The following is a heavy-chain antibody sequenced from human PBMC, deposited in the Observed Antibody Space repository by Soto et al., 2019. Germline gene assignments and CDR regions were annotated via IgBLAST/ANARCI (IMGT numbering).Heavy chain of an antibody. CDR2: IYYSGST. D-gene: IGHD2-15*01. Sequence: SETLSLTCTVSGGSISSYYWSWIRQPPGKGLEWIGYIYYSGSTNYNPSLKSRVTISVDTSKNQFSLKLSSVTAADTAVYYCARHPELGYCSGGSCYSIDYWGQGTLVTVSS. V-gene: IGHV4-59*01. CDR1: GGSISSYY. J-gene: IGHJ4*02. CDR3: ARHPELGYCSGGSCYSIDY.